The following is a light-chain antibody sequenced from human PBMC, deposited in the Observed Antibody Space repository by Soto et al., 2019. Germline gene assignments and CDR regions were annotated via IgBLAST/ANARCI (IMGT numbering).Light chain of an antibody. V-gene: IGLV1-44*01. Sequence: QSVLTQSPSASGTPGQRVTFSCSGSSSNIGINTVNWYRQLPGTAPQLLISDNHRRPSGVPDRFSGSKSGTSASLAISGLQSEDEATYFCAAWDVSLKGFVFGTGTKVTVL. J-gene: IGLJ1*01. CDR1: SSNIGINT. CDR3: AAWDVSLKGFV. CDR2: DNH.